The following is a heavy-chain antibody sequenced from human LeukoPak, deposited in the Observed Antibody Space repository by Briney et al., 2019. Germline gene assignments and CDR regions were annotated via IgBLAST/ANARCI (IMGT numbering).Heavy chain of an antibody. CDR3: AKDGAYSGYDKYYYYYMDV. J-gene: IGHJ6*03. V-gene: IGHV3-23*01. CDR2: ISGSGGST. CDR1: GFTFSSYG. Sequence: GGSLRLSCAASGFTFSSYGMSWVRQAPGKGLEWVSAISGSGGSTYYADSVKGRFTISRDNSKNTLYLQMNSLRAEDTAVYYCAKDGAYSGYDKYYYYYMDVWGKGTTVTISS. D-gene: IGHD5-12*01.